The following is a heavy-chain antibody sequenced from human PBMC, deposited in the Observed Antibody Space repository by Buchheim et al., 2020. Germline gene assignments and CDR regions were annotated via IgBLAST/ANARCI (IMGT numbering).Heavy chain of an antibody. Sequence: QVQLVESGGGVVQPGRSLRLSCAASGFTFSSYGMHWVRQAPGKGLEWVAVISYDGSNKYYADSVKGRFTISRDNSKNTLYLQMNSLRAEDTAVYYCAKDNTPHGAACDYWGQGTL. CDR3: AKDNTPHGAACDY. CDR2: ISYDGSNK. V-gene: IGHV3-30*18. J-gene: IGHJ4*02. CDR1: GFTFSSYG. D-gene: IGHD6-13*01.